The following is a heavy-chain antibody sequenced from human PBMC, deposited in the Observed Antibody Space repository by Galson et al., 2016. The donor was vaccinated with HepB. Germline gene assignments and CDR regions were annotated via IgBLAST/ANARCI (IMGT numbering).Heavy chain of an antibody. CDR3: VISVRGISTGPFDH. CDR1: GFTFSSYG. J-gene: IGHJ5*02. V-gene: IGHV3-23*01. Sequence: SLRLSCAGTGFTFSSYGMSWVRQAPGKGLEWVSVISALHNQIYYADSVRGRFTMSRDNSKSRLFLQMSSLRAEDTAMYYCVISVRGISTGPFDHWGQGTLVVVSS. D-gene: IGHD3-10*01. CDR2: ISALHNQI.